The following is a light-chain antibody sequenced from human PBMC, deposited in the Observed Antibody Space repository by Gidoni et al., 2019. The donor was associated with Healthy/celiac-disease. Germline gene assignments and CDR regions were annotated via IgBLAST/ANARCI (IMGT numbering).Light chain of an antibody. V-gene: IGKV3-15*01. CDR2: GAS. CDR1: QSVSSN. Sequence: EIVMTQSPATLSVSPGERATLSCRANQSVSSNLAWYQQKPGQAPRLLIYGASTRATGIPGRFSGSGSGTEFTLTISSLQSEDFAVYYCQQYNNWPRTFGQXTKVEIK. J-gene: IGKJ1*01. CDR3: QQYNNWPRT.